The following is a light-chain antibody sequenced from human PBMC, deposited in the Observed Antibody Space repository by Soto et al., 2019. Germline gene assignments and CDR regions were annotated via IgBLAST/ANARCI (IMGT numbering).Light chain of an antibody. CDR2: AAS. Sequence: DIQMTQSPSSLSASVGDRVTITCRASQSIRSYLNWNQQKPGKAPKLLIYAASTLQSGVPSRFSGSGSGTYFTLTISSLQPDDFATYYCQQYNTYSRTFGQGTKVDIK. J-gene: IGKJ1*01. V-gene: IGKV1-39*01. CDR1: QSIRSY. CDR3: QQYNTYSRT.